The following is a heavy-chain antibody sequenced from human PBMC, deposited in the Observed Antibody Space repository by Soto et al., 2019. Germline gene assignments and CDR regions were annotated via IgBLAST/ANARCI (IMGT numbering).Heavy chain of an antibody. Sequence: SETLSLTCTVSGGSINTFYWSWVRQPAGKGLEWIGRIFSSGSTSFNPFLESRVAMSVDTSKNHFSLNLSSVTAADMAVYYCAREGSYSAYNFAHGIQLWSFDFWGQGALVTVS. CDR2: IFSSGST. CDR3: AREGSYSAYNFAHGIQLWSFDF. CDR1: GGSINTFY. J-gene: IGHJ4*02. V-gene: IGHV4-4*07. D-gene: IGHD5-12*01.